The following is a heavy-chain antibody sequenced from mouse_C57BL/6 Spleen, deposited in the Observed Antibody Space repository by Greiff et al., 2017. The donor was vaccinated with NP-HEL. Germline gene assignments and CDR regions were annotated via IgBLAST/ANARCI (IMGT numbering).Heavy chain of an antibody. Sequence: VKLQESGAELVRPGTSVKVSCKASGYAFTNYLIEWVKQRPGQGLEWIGVINPGSGGTNYNEKFKGKATLTADKSSSTAYMQLSSLTSEDSAVYFCARSNDGYSFAYWGQGTLVTVSA. J-gene: IGHJ3*01. CDR1: GYAFTNYL. V-gene: IGHV1-54*01. CDR3: ARSNDGYSFAY. CDR2: INPGSGGT. D-gene: IGHD2-3*01.